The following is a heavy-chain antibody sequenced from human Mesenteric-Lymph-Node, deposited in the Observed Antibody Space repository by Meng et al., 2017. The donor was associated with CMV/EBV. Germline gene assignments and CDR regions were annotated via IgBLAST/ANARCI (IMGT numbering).Heavy chain of an antibody. V-gene: IGHV4-38-2*02. CDR3: ARRVGYCSSTSCYTMNNWFDP. J-gene: IGHJ5*02. D-gene: IGHD2-2*02. Sequence: GSLRLSCTVSGYSISSGYYWGWIRQPPGKGLEWIGSIYHSGSTYYNPSLKSRVTISVDTSKNQFSLKLSSVTAADTAVYYCARRVGYCSSTSCYTMNNWFDPWGQGTLVTVSS. CDR2: IYHSGST. CDR1: GYSISSGYY.